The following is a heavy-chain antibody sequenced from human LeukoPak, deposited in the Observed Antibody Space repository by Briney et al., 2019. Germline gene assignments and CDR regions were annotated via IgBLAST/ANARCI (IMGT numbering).Heavy chain of an antibody. CDR1: GFTFSSYW. J-gene: IGHJ4*02. D-gene: IGHD3-22*01. V-gene: IGHV3-7*01. Sequence: GGSLRLSCAASGFTFSSYWMSWVRQAPGKGLEWVANIKQDGSEKYYVDSVKGRFTISRDNAKNSLYLQMNSLRAEDTAVYYCARGDSSGYLPGYFDYWGQGTLVTVSS. CDR2: IKQDGSEK. CDR3: ARGDSSGYLPGYFDY.